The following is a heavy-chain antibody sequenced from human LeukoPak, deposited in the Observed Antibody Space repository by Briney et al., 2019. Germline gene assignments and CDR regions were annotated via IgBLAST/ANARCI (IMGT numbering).Heavy chain of an antibody. D-gene: IGHD5-12*01. V-gene: IGHV3-23*01. CDR2: ISGSGGST. J-gene: IGHJ4*02. Sequence: GGSLRLSCAASGFTFSSYAMSWVRQAPGKGLEWVSAISGSGGSTYYADSVKGRFTSSRDNPKNTLYLQINSLRAEDTAVYYCAKDMQTWPRFPDYWGQGTLVTVSS. CDR1: GFTFSSYA. CDR3: AKDMQTWPRFPDY.